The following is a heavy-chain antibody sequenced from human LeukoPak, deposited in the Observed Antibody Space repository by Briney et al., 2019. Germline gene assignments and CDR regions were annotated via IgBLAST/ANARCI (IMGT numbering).Heavy chain of an antibody. CDR3: ARVVTMVRGVIIAPFDY. CDR2: INPNSGGT. D-gene: IGHD3-10*01. CDR1: GYTFTGYY. V-gene: IGHV1-2*02. Sequence: GASVKVSCKASGYTFTGYYMHWVRQAPGQGLEWMGWINPNSGGTNYAQKFQGRVTMTRDTSISTAYMELSRLRSDDTAVYYCARVVTMVRGVIIAPFDYWDQGTLVTVSS. J-gene: IGHJ4*02.